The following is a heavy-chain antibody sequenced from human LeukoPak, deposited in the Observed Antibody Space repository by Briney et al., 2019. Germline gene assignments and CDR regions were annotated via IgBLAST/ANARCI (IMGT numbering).Heavy chain of an antibody. CDR3: ARRAGYCSSTSCYYFDY. V-gene: IGHV4-30-4*01. CDR2: IYYRGST. CDR1: GGSVSSSEHY. Sequence: SQTLSLTGTVSGGSVSSSEHYWSWIRQTPGKGLEWIGYIYYRGSTYYSPSLKSRVTMSVDTSKNQFSLKLGSVTAADTAVYYCARRAGYCSSTSCYYFDYWGQGTLVTVSS. D-gene: IGHD2-2*03. J-gene: IGHJ4*02.